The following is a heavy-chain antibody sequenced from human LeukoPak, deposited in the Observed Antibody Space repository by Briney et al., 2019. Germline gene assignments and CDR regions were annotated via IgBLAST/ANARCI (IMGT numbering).Heavy chain of an antibody. J-gene: IGHJ4*02. D-gene: IGHD6-19*01. Sequence: SETLSLTCTVSVGSISSYYWSWIRQPAGKGLEWIGRIYTSGSTNYNPSLKSRVNKSVDTSKKQFSLKLSSVTAADTAVYYCARAYNSGWYDYWGQGTLVTVSS. V-gene: IGHV4-4*07. CDR2: IYTSGST. CDR3: ARAYNSGWYDY. CDR1: VGSISSYY.